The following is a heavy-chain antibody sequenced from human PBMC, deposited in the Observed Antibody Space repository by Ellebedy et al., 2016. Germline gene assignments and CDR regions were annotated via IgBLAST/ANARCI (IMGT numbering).Heavy chain of an antibody. CDR3: ARGLRQKTAHWFNP. J-gene: IGHJ5*02. CDR2: IYYSGST. CDR1: GYSISSGYY. Sequence: SETLSLXXTVSGYSISSGYYWGWIRQPPGKGLEWIGSIYYSGSTYYNPSLKSRVTISVDTSKNQFSLKLSSVTAADTAVYYCARGLRQKTAHWFNPWGQGTLVTVSS. D-gene: IGHD1-14*01. V-gene: IGHV4-38-2*02.